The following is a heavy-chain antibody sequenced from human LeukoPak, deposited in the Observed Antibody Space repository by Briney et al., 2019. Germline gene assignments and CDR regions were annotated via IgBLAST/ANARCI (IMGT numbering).Heavy chain of an antibody. D-gene: IGHD4-17*01. Sequence: PGGSLRLSCAASGFTLKIYPMHWVRQTPGKALEWLSAISHDGSDKNNADSVKGRFIISKDNSKNTVFLQLNSLRPEDTAMYYCAREGVQTTVDAFDIWGLGTMVIVAS. V-gene: IGHV3-30*04. CDR2: ISHDGSDK. CDR3: AREGVQTTVDAFDI. CDR1: GFTLKIYP. J-gene: IGHJ3*02.